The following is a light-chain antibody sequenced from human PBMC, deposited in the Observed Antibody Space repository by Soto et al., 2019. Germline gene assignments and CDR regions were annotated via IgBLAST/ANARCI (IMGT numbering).Light chain of an antibody. CDR2: EVT. V-gene: IGLV2-8*01. CDR3: SSYAGRNTVL. CDR1: SSDVGGDEY. J-gene: IGLJ2*01. Sequence: QSALTQPPSASGSPGQSVTISCTGTSSDVGGDEYVSWYQQHPGKAPKLIIYEVTKRPSGVPRRFSGSKSGNTASLTVSGLQAEDEADYYCSSYAGRNTVLFGGGTKVTVL.